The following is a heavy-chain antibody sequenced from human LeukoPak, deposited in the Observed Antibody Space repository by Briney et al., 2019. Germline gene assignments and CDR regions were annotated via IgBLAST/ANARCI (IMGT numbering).Heavy chain of an antibody. Sequence: GKSLRLSCAASGFTFSNYAMPWVRQAPGKGLEWVSLISSCGTYEYYADSVKGRFTISRDNSKNTLYLQLNSLRAEDTAVYYCARDSTYYYDSGSSGPPYFDNWGQGTLVTVSS. D-gene: IGHD3-10*01. CDR1: GFTFSNYA. J-gene: IGHJ4*02. V-gene: IGHV3-30*01. CDR3: ARDSTYYYDSGSSGPPYFDN. CDR2: ISSCGTYE.